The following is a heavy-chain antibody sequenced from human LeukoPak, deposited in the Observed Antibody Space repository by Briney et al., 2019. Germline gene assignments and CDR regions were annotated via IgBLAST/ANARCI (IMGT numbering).Heavy chain of an antibody. CDR3: AKDPYGTRYFDY. J-gene: IGHJ4*02. Sequence: GGSLRLSCAASGFTFSSHALSWVRQSPGKGLEWVSSLSGSGYNTYYADSVKGRFTISRDNSKNTVYLQMNSLRAEDTAVYYCAKDPYGTRYFDYWGQGTLVTVSS. CDR2: LSGSGYNT. CDR1: GFTFSSHA. V-gene: IGHV3-23*01. D-gene: IGHD2-2*01.